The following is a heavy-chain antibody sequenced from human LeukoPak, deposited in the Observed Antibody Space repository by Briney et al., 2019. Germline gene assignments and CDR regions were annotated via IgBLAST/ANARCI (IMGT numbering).Heavy chain of an antibody. CDR1: GFTFSICA. CDR3: AKAAGSGWSQDYFDH. Sequence: GGSLRLSCAASGFTFSICAMGWVRQAPGKGLEWVSLIDSSGGGTYYTDSVKGRFTISRDNSKNMLFLQMNSLRAEDTAIFYCAKAAGSGWSQDYFDHWGRGTLVTVSS. J-gene: IGHJ4*02. D-gene: IGHD6-19*01. V-gene: IGHV3-23*01. CDR2: IDSSGGGT.